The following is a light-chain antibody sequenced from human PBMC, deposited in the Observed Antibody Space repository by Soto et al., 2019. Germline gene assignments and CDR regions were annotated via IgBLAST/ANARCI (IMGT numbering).Light chain of an antibody. CDR2: DAS. V-gene: IGKV3-11*01. CDR1: QSVSSY. J-gene: IGKJ3*01. CDR3: QQRSSWPGT. Sequence: EIVLTQSPATLSLSPGERATLSCRASQSVSSYLAWYQQKPGQAPRLLIYDASNRATGIPTRFSGSGSGTDFTLTISSLEPEDFAVYYCQQRSSWPGTFGPGTKVDNK.